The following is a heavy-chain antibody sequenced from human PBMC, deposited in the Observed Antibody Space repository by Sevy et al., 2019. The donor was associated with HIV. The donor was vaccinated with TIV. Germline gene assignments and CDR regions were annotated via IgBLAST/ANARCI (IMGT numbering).Heavy chain of an antibody. J-gene: IGHJ4*02. V-gene: IGHV1-24*01. D-gene: IGHD3-22*01. CDR3: ATTKDYYDSSGCPFDH. Sequence: ASVKVSCKVSGYTLTALSMHWVRQAPGKGLEWMGTFDPEDGETRFAQTFQGRVTMTEDTSTDTAYMELSSLRSEDTAVYFCATTKDYYDSSGCPFDHWGQGALVTVSS. CDR2: FDPEDGET. CDR1: GYTLTALS.